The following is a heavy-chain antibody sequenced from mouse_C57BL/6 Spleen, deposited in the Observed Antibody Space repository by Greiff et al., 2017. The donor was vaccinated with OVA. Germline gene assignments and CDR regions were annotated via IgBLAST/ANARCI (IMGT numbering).Heavy chain of an antibody. CDR3: ARRGSYYGSSYDYYAMDY. V-gene: IGHV1-50*01. Sequence: QVQLQQPGAELVKPGASVKLSCKASGYTFTSYWMQWVKQRPGQGLEWIGEIDPSDSYTNYNQKFKGKATLTVDTSSSTAYMQLSSLTSEDSAVYYCARRGSYYGSSYDYYAMDYWGQGTSVTVSS. J-gene: IGHJ4*01. CDR2: IDPSDSYT. D-gene: IGHD1-1*01. CDR1: GYTFTSYW.